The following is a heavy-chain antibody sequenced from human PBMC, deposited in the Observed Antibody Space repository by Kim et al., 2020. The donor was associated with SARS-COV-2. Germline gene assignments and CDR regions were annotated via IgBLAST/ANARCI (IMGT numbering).Heavy chain of an antibody. D-gene: IGHD1-20*01. V-gene: IGHV3-48*03. CDR2: ISSVASAI. CDR1: GFTFSSYE. J-gene: IGHJ3*01. CDR3: ARERYNRDAFDV. Sequence: GGSLRLSCAASGFTFSSYEMNWVRQAPGKGLEWVSYISSVASAIYYADSVKGRFTISRDNANYSLYLQMNSLRAEDTAVYYCARERYNRDAFDVWGQGTMVTVSS.